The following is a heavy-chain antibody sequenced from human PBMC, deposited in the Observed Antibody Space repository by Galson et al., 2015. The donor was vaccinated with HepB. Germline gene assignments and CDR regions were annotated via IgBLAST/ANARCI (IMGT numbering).Heavy chain of an antibody. CDR1: GFTFSSYG. Sequence: SLRLSCAASGFTFSSYGMHWVRQAPGKGLEWVAVISYDGSNKYYADSVKGRFTISRDNSKNTLYLQMNSLRAEDTAVYYCAKEVFRLVITSLPSDYWGQGTLVTVSS. D-gene: IGHD3-9*01. CDR3: AKEVFRLVITSLPSDY. J-gene: IGHJ4*02. CDR2: ISYDGSNK. V-gene: IGHV3-30*18.